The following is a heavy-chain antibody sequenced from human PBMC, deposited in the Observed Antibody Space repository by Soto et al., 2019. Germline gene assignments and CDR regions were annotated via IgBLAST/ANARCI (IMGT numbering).Heavy chain of an antibody. J-gene: IGHJ4*02. CDR1: GYIFINSG. V-gene: IGHV1-18*04. CDR3: ARAQMNSGSYLAD. CDR2: ITANNGDT. D-gene: IGHD1-26*01. Sequence: QVQLVQSGAEVKKSGASVKVSCKASGYIFINSGIHWVRQAPGQGLEWMGWITANNGDTNYAQKFQGRGTMTTDTSTSTAFMELRSLRSDGRAVYYCARAQMNSGSYLADWGQGTLGTVSS.